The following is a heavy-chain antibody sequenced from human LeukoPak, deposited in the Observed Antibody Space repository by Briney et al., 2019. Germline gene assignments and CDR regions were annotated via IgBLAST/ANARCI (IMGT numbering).Heavy chain of an antibody. D-gene: IGHD3-9*01. CDR2: IHHSGNT. V-gene: IGHV4-38-2*02. CDR3: ARDPFGYYDILTGYYMPNWFDP. CDR1: GYSISSGYY. Sequence: PSETLSLTCTVSGYSISSGYYWGWIRQPPGKGLEWIGSIHHSGNTYYNPSLRSRVTIPVDTSKNQFSLKLSSVTAADTAVYYCARDPFGYYDILTGYYMPNWFDPWGQGTLVTVSS. J-gene: IGHJ5*02.